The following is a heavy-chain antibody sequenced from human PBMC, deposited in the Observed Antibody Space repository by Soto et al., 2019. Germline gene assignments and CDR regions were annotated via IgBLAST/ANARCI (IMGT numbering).Heavy chain of an antibody. CDR3: ATVYGSGSYYYYYGMDV. CDR2: FDPEDGET. V-gene: IGHV1-24*01. Sequence: ASVKVSCKVSGYTLTELSMHWVRQAPGKGLEWMGGFDPEDGETIYAQKFQGRVTMTEDTSTDTAYMELSSLRSEDTAVYYCATVYGSGSYYYYYGMDVWGQGTTVTVSS. CDR1: GYTLTELS. D-gene: IGHD3-10*01. J-gene: IGHJ6*02.